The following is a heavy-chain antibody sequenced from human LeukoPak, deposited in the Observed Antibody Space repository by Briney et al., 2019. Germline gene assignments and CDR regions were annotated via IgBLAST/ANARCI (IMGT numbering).Heavy chain of an antibody. CDR3: ARQWLSYFDY. CDR1: GGSISSYY. V-gene: IGHV4-59*08. J-gene: IGHJ4*02. Sequence: SETLSLTCTVSGGSISSYYWSWIRQPPGKGLEWIGYIYYSGSTNYNPFLKSRVTISVDTSKNQFSLKLSSVTAADTAVYYYARQWLSYFDYWGQGTLVTVSS. D-gene: IGHD3-22*01. CDR2: IYYSGST.